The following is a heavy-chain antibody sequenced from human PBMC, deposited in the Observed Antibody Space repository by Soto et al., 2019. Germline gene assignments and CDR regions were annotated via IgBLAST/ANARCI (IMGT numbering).Heavy chain of an antibody. J-gene: IGHJ3*02. D-gene: IGHD2-15*01. V-gene: IGHV3-7*01. CDR1: GFTFSSYW. Sequence: GGSLRLSCAASGFTFSSYWMSWVRQAPGKGLEWVANIKQDGSEKYYVDSVKGRFTISRDNAKNSLYLQMNSLRAEDTAVYYCAREPVVVIDAFDIWGQGTMVTVSS. CDR3: AREPVVVIDAFDI. CDR2: IKQDGSEK.